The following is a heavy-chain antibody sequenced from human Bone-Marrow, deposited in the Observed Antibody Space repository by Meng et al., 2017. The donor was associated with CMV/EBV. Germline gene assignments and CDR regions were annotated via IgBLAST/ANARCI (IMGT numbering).Heavy chain of an antibody. D-gene: IGHD1-20*01. J-gene: IGHJ4*02. CDR3: AKDSSYNWNLIFDY. CDR1: GFTVSTYY. CDR2: ITWNSDTI. V-gene: IGHV3-9*01. Sequence: SLKISCAASGFTVSTYYMSWVRQAPGKGLEWVSGITWNSDTIGYADSVKGRFTISRDNAKDSLYLQMNSLRTEDTALYYCAKDSSYNWNLIFDYWGQGTRVTVSS.